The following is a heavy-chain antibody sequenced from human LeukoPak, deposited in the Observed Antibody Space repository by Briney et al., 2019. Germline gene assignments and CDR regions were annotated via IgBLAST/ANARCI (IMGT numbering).Heavy chain of an antibody. J-gene: IGHJ4*02. D-gene: IGHD3-10*01. Sequence: SETLSLTCTVSGGSISIYYWNWLRQPPGKGLEWIGYIYNSGSSTIYNPSLKSRVTISVDTSKNQFSLRLSSVTAADTAVYFCVRDRELTYWGQGTLVTVSS. V-gene: IGHV4-59*01. CDR2: IYNSGSST. CDR1: GGSISIYY. CDR3: VRDRELTY.